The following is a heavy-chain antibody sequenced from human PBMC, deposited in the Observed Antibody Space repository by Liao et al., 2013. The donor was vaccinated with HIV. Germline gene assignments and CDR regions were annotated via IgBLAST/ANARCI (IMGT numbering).Heavy chain of an antibody. J-gene: IGHJ5*02. CDR2: IYNSGTT. D-gene: IGHD3-9*01. CDR3: ARDAYFDWDNWFDP. Sequence: QVQLQESGPGLVKPSQTLSLTCTISGGSVNSGDYHWSWIRQPPGKGLQWIGFIYNSGTTYYNPSLRSRVTMSLGTSGNQFSLKLSSVTAADTAVYYCARDAYFDWDNWFDPWGQGTLVTVSS. CDR1: GGSVNSGDYH. V-gene: IGHV4-30-4*08.